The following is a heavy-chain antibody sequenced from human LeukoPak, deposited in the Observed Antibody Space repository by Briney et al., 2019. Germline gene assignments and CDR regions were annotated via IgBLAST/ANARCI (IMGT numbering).Heavy chain of an antibody. V-gene: IGHV3-49*04. CDR1: GFTFGDYA. Sequence: SLRLSCTGSGFTFGDYAMNWVRQAPGKGLEWVGFIRSKNYGGTTEYAASVKGRFTISRDDSRSIAYLQMNSLKIEDTAVYYCTRVIVATKDYWGQGTLVTVSS. D-gene: IGHD5-12*01. CDR3: TRVIVATKDY. J-gene: IGHJ4*02. CDR2: IRSKNYGGTT.